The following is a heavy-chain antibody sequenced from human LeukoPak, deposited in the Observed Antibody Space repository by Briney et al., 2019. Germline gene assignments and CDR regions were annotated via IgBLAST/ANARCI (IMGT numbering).Heavy chain of an antibody. J-gene: IGHJ4*02. CDR3: AKDSAYSSRWYSSFDH. CDR1: GYTFTGYY. Sequence: ASVKVSCKASGYTFTGYYMHWVRQAPGQGLEWMGWINPNSGGTNYAQKFQGRVTMTRDTSISTAYMELSRLRSDDTAAYYCAKDSAYSSRWYSSFDHWGQGTLVTVSS. V-gene: IGHV1-2*02. CDR2: INPNSGGT. D-gene: IGHD6-13*01.